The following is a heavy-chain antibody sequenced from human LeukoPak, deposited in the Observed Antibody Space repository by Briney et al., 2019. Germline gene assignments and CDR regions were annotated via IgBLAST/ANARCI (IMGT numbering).Heavy chain of an antibody. D-gene: IGHD1-26*01. Sequence: GGSLRLSCAASGFTFDDYAMHWVRQAPGKGLEWVSLISEDGGSKYYADFVKGRFTISRDNSKNTLYLQMSSLRTEDTALYYWARDTLSGRYWATRTNVDYWGRGTLVTVSS. J-gene: IGHJ4*02. V-gene: IGHV3-43*02. CDR1: GFTFDDYA. CDR3: ARDTLSGRYWATRTNVDY. CDR2: ISEDGGSK.